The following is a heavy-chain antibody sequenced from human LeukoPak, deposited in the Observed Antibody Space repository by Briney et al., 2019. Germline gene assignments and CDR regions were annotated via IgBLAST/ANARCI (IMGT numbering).Heavy chain of an antibody. Sequence: GGSLRLSCAASGFTVTTNYMTWVRQAPGKGLEWVSIIYSGGYTDYADTVKGRFTISRDNSKNTLDLQMNSLRAEDTAVYYCARRLEYSGSKGVFDYWGQGTLVTVSS. CDR2: IYSGGYT. CDR3: ARRLEYSGSKGVFDY. V-gene: IGHV3-66*01. D-gene: IGHD1-26*01. CDR1: GFTVTTNY. J-gene: IGHJ4*02.